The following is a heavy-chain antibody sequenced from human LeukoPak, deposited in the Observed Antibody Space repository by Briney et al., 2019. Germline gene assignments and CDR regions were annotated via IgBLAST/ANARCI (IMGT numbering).Heavy chain of an antibody. CDR1: GGSISSSSYY. CDR3: ARGEYDILTGYLNWFDP. V-gene: IGHV4-39*07. J-gene: IGHJ5*02. CDR2: IYYSGST. Sequence: SETLSLTCTVSGGSISSSSYYWGWIRQPPGKGLEWIGSIYYSGSTYYNLSLKSRVTISVDTSKNQFSLKLSSVTAADTAVYYCARGEYDILTGYLNWFDPWGQGTLVTVSS. D-gene: IGHD3-9*01.